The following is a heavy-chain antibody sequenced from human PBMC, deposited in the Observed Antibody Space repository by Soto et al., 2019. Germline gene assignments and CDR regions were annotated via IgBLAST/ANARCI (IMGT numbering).Heavy chain of an antibody. J-gene: IGHJ4*02. D-gene: IGHD3-10*01. CDR2: IYPGDSDT. CDR1: RYSFTTYW. V-gene: IGHV5-51*01. CDR3: ATYYGNSGLVY. Sequence: GESLKISCKGSRYSFTTYWIGWARQLPGKGLEWMGIIYPGDSDTRYSPSFQGQVTISADKSINPAYLQWSSLKASYTAMYYCATYYGNSGLVYWGQGTLVTVSS.